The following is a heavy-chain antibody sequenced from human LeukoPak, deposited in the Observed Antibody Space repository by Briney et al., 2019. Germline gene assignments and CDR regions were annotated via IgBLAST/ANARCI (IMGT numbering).Heavy chain of an antibody. CDR1: GGTFSSYA. D-gene: IGHD6-6*01. V-gene: IGHV1-69*13. J-gene: IGHJ6*02. CDR3: APSSSSDGYYYYGMDV. Sequence: SVKVSCKASGGTFSSYAISWVRQAPGQGLEWMGGIIPIFGTANYAQKFQGRVTITADESTSTAYMELSSLRSGDTAVYYCAPSSSSDGYYYYGMDVWGQGTTVTVSS. CDR2: IIPIFGTA.